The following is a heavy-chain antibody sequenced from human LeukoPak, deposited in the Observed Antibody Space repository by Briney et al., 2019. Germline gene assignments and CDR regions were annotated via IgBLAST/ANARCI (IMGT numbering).Heavy chain of an antibody. D-gene: IGHD3-10*01. CDR2: INWNGGST. CDR1: GFTFDDYG. V-gene: IGHV3-20*04. CDR3: ARDRSTMVRGVINWLDP. Sequence: GGSLRLSCAASGFTFDDYGMSWVRQAPGKGLEWVSGINWNGGSTGYADSVKGRFTISRDNAKNSLYLQMNSLRAEDTALYYCARDRSTMVRGVINWLDPWGQGTLVTVSS. J-gene: IGHJ5*02.